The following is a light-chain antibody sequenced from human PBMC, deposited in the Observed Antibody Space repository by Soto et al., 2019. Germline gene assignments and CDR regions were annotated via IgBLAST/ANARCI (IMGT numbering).Light chain of an antibody. CDR2: SVS. V-gene: IGKV3-20*01. Sequence: EIVLTQSPGTLSLSPGERATLSCRAIQSVSSRYLAWYQQKPGQAPRLLIYSVSIRVTGIPDRFSGSGSGTDFTLTISRLEPEDFAVYYCQQYVGSPTWTFGQGTKVDI. CDR3: QQYVGSPTWT. CDR1: QSVSSRY. J-gene: IGKJ1*01.